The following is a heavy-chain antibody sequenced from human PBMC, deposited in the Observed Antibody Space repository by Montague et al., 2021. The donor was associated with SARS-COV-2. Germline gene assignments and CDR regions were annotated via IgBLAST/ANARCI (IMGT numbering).Heavy chain of an antibody. CDR2: NNK. Sequence: NNKYYADSVKGRFTISRDNSKNTLYLQMNRLRAEHTAVYYCARVIGGYYGMAVWGQGTTV. J-gene: IGHJ6*02. CDR3: ARVIGGYYGMAV. V-gene: IGHV3-30-3*01. D-gene: IGHD3-22*01.